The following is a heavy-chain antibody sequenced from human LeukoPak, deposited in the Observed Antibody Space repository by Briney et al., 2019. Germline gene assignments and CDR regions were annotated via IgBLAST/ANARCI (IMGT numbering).Heavy chain of an antibody. D-gene: IGHD6-19*01. CDR3: AKRPGIAVAGCFDY. CDR2: ISGSGGST. Sequence: GGSLRLSCAASGFTFSSYAMSWVRQAPGKGLEWVSAISGSGGSTYYADSVKGRFTICRDNSKNTLYLQMNSLRAEDTAVYYCAKRPGIAVAGCFDYWGQGTLVTVSS. J-gene: IGHJ4*02. V-gene: IGHV3-23*01. CDR1: GFTFSSYA.